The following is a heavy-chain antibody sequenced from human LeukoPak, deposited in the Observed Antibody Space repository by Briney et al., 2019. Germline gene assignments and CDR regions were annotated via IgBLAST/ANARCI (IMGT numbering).Heavy chain of an antibody. Sequence: PGGSLRLSCAAPGFTFSSYGMHWVRQAPGKGLERVAVIWYDGSNKYYADSVNGRFTISRDNSKNTLYLQINSLRAEDTAVYYCARAPYSSSWYLDYWGQGTLVTVSS. D-gene: IGHD6-13*01. V-gene: IGHV3-33*01. J-gene: IGHJ4*02. CDR2: IWYDGSNK. CDR1: GFTFSSYG. CDR3: ARAPYSSSWYLDY.